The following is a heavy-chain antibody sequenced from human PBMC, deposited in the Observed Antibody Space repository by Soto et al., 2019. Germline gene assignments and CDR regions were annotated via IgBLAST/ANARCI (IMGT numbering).Heavy chain of an antibody. Sequence: ASVKVSCKASGYTFTGYDINWVRQATGQGLEWMGWMNPNSGNTGYAQKFQGRVTMTRNTSISTAYMELSSLRSEDTAVYYCARGVEDSSGYYFDYWGQGTLVTVSS. CDR3: ARGVEDSSGYYFDY. V-gene: IGHV1-8*01. CDR1: GYTFTGYD. CDR2: MNPNSGNT. D-gene: IGHD3-22*01. J-gene: IGHJ4*02.